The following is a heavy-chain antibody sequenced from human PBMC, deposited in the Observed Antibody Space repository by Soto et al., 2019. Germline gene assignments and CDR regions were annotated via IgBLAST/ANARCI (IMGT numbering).Heavy chain of an antibody. CDR2: MNPNTGNI. CDR3: AREGVVAENWFDP. D-gene: IGHD3-22*01. CDR1: GYTFVDYA. J-gene: IGHJ5*02. Sequence: QVQLVQSGAEVRRPGASVKVSCRASGYTFVDYALHWVRQAPGQGLEWMGWMNPNTGNIKYSHKFEDRVSITRDTATSTAYMELRGLRSEDTAIYFCAREGVVAENWFDPWGQGTLVTVSS. V-gene: IGHV1-3*01.